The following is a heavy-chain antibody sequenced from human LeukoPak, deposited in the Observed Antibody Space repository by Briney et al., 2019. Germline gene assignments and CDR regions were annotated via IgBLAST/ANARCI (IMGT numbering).Heavy chain of an antibody. Sequence: SVKVSCKASGYTFTSYAISWVRQAPGQGLEWMGGIIPIFGTANYAQKFQGRVTITADESTSTAYMELSSLRSGDTAVYYCARDLGYGDYGSWFDPWGQGTLVTVSS. V-gene: IGHV1-69*13. CDR2: IIPIFGTA. CDR3: ARDLGYGDYGSWFDP. J-gene: IGHJ5*02. D-gene: IGHD4-17*01. CDR1: GYTFTSYA.